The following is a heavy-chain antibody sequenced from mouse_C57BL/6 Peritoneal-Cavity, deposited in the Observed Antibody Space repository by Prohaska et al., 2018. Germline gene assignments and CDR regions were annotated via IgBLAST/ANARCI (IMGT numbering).Heavy chain of an antibody. Sequence: SVKMSCKASGYTFTSCWITWVKQRPGQGLEWIGDIYPGSGSTNYNEKFKSKATLTVDTSSSTAYMQLSSLTSEDSAVYYCANQAYFDYWGQGTTLTVSS. CDR1: GYTFTSCW. CDR3: ANQAYFDY. CDR2: IYPGSGST. J-gene: IGHJ2*01. D-gene: IGHD3-2*02. V-gene: IGHV1-55*01.